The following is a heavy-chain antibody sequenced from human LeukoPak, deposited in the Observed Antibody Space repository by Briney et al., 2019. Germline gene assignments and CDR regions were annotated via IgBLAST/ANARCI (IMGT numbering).Heavy chain of an antibody. CDR2: IYTSGST. CDR1: GGSISTYY. D-gene: IGHD6-13*01. V-gene: IGHV4-4*07. Sequence: SETLSLTCTVSGGSISTYYWNWIRQPAGKGLEWIGRIYTSGSTNYNPSLKSRVSMSVDTSKNQFSLKLSSVTAADTAVYYCAGVTAADGYFDYWGQGTLVTVSS. J-gene: IGHJ4*02. CDR3: AGVTAADGYFDY.